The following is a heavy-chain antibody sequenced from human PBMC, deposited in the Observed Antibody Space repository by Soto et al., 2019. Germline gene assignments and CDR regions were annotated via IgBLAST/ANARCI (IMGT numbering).Heavy chain of an antibody. Sequence: QVQLQESGPGLVKPSETLSLTCTVSGGSVSSGSYYWSWIRQPPGKGLEWIGYIYYSGSTYYNPSLKSRVPISVDASKNQFSLKLSSVTAADTAVYYCARDLAHCSSTSCYPYGMDVWGQGTTVTVSS. V-gene: IGHV4-61*01. CDR1: GGSVSSGSYY. J-gene: IGHJ6*02. CDR2: IYYSGST. D-gene: IGHD2-2*01. CDR3: ARDLAHCSSTSCYPYGMDV.